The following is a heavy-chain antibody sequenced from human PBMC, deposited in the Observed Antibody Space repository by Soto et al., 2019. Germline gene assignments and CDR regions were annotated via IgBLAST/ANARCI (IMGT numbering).Heavy chain of an antibody. J-gene: IGHJ5*02. V-gene: IGHV4-39*01. CDR3: ARQAHQGPYYDILTGRERADWFDP. CDR2: IYYSGST. Sequence: PSETLSLTCTVSGGSISSSSYYWGWIRQPPGKGLEWIGSIYYSGSTYYNPSLKSRVTISVDTSKNQFSLKLSSVTAADTAVYYCARQAHQGPYYDILTGRERADWFDPWGQRTLVTVSS. D-gene: IGHD3-9*01. CDR1: GGSISSSSYY.